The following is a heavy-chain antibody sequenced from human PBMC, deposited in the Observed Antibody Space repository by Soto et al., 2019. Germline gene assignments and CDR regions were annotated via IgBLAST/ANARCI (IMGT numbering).Heavy chain of an antibody. CDR2: RSYDGSNK. D-gene: IGHD6-6*01. Sequence: QVQLVESGGGVVQPGRSLRLSCAASGFTFSSYAMHWVRQAPGKGLEWVAVRSYDGSNKYYADSVKGRFTTSRDNSKNTPYLQMNSLRAEDTAVYYCARAPSSIGFDYWGQGTLVTVSS. J-gene: IGHJ4*02. CDR1: GFTFSSYA. V-gene: IGHV3-30-3*01. CDR3: ARAPSSIGFDY.